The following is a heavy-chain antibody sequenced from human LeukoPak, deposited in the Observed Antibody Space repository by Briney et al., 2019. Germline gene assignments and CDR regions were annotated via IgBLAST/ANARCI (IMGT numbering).Heavy chain of an antibody. V-gene: IGHV3-21*01. CDR1: GFTFSSYS. J-gene: IGHJ3*02. Sequence: PGGSLRLSCAASGFTFSSYSMNWVRQAPGKGLEWVSSISSSSSYIYYADSVKGRFTISRDNAKNSLYLQMNSLRAEDTAVYYCARGPEYYYDSSGYDAFDIWGQGTIVTVSS. CDR3: ARGPEYYYDSSGYDAFDI. CDR2: ISSSSSYI. D-gene: IGHD3-22*01.